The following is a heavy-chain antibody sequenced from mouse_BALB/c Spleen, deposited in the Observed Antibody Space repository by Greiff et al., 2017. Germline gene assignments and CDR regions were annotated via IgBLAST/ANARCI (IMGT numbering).Heavy chain of an antibody. CDR3: ARDGSNPWYFDV. Sequence: VQLKQSGPGLVKPSQSLSLTCSVTGYSITSGYYWNWIRQFPGNKLEWMGYISYDGSNNYNPSLKNRISITRDTSKNQFFLKLNSVTTEDTATYYCARDGSNPWYFDVGGAGTTVTVAS. D-gene: IGHD1-1*01. CDR2: ISYDGSN. V-gene: IGHV3-6*02. CDR1: GYSITSGYY. J-gene: IGHJ1*01.